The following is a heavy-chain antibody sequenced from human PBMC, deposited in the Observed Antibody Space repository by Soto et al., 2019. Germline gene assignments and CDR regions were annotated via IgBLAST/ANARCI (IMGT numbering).Heavy chain of an antibody. CDR3: ATQSLLGAFDY. J-gene: IGHJ4*02. V-gene: IGHV1-18*04. CDR2: ISAYNGNT. CDR1: GYTFTSYC. Sequence: ASVNVSFKSSGYTFTSYCISWVRQAPGQGLEWMGWISAYNGNTNYAQKLQGRVTMTTDTSTSTAYMELRSLRSDDTAVYYCATQSLLGAFDYWGQGTLVTVSS. D-gene: IGHD3-16*01.